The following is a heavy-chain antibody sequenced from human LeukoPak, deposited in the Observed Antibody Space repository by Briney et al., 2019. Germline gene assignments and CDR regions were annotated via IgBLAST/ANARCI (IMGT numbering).Heavy chain of an antibody. CDR1: GFTVSSNS. CDR2: IYSDNT. CDR3: ARRAGAYSHPYDY. V-gene: IGHV3-53*01. D-gene: IGHD4/OR15-4a*01. Sequence: GGSLRLSCTVSGFTVSSNSWSWVRQAPGKGLEWVSFIYSDNTHYSDSVKGRFTISRDNSKNTLYLQMNSLRAEDTAVYYCARRAGAYSHPYDYWGQGTLVTVSS. J-gene: IGHJ4*02.